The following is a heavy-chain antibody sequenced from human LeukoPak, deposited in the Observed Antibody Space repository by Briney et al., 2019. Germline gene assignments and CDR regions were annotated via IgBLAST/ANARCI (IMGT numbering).Heavy chain of an antibody. Sequence: SVKVSSKASLGTFSSYAISWVRQAPGQAREGMGGIIPSFGTAHYAQTFQGRVTTPVHETTRTASMARSGLLCADTPVYYCRWPSDYWGQGTLVTVS. CDR1: LGTFSSYA. CDR2: IIPSFGTA. V-gene: IGHV1-69*13. CDR3: RWPSDY. J-gene: IGHJ4*02. D-gene: IGHD6-13*01.